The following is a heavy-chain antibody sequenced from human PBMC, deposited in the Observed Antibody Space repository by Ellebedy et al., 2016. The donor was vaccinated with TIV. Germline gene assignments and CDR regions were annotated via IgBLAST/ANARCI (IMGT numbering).Heavy chain of an antibody. CDR1: GFTFSRSG. CDR2: IKQDGSEK. Sequence: GESLKISCAASGFTFSRSGMHWVRQAPGKGLEWVANIKQDGSEKYYVDSMKGRFTISRDNAKNSLHLQMNSLRAEDTAVYYCARGDRIFDPWGQGTLVTVSS. V-gene: IGHV3-7*01. D-gene: IGHD2-15*01. CDR3: ARGDRIFDP. J-gene: IGHJ5*02.